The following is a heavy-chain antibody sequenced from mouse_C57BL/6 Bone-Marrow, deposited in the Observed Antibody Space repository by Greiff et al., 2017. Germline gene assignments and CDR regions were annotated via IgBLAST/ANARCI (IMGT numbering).Heavy chain of an antibody. D-gene: IGHD3-3*01. J-gene: IGHJ4*01. CDR2: INPGSGGT. CDR3: ARKGRRYAMDY. CDR1: GYAFTNYL. Sequence: VQLQQSGAELVRPGTSVKVSCKASGYAFTNYLIEWVKQRPGQGLEWIGVINPGSGGTNYNEKFKGKATLTADKSSSTAYMQLSSLTSEDSAVCFCARKGRRYAMDYWGQGTSVTVSS. V-gene: IGHV1-54*01.